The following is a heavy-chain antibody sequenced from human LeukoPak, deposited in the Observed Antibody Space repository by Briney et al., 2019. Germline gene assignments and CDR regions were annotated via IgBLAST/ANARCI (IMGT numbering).Heavy chain of an antibody. D-gene: IGHD6-19*01. CDR3: ARALVDRYSSGWYLWGSYYYYYMDV. CDR2: ISAYNGNT. CDR1: GYTFTSYG. Sequence: ASVKVSCKASGYTFTSYGISWVRQAPGQGLEWMGWISAYNGNTNYAQKLQGRVTITRNTSISTAYMELSSLRSEDTAVYYCARALVDRYSSGWYLWGSYYYYYMDVWGKGTTVTVSS. J-gene: IGHJ6*03. V-gene: IGHV1-18*01.